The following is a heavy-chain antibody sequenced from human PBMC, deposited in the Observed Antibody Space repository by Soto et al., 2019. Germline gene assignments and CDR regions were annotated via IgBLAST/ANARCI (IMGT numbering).Heavy chain of an antibody. Sequence: QVQLVESGGGEVQPGRSLTISCAASGFTFSTYGMHWVRQTPGKGLEGVAVISYDGTNKFYSDSVKGRFTISRDNFKNTLTMQMNSLRADDTAVYSCAKELQSYGDCDYSCYGMDVWGLGTRVTVSS. J-gene: IGHJ6*02. CDR3: AKELQSYGDCDYSCYGMDV. D-gene: IGHD2-21*02. CDR1: GFTFSTYG. CDR2: ISYDGTNK. V-gene: IGHV3-30*18.